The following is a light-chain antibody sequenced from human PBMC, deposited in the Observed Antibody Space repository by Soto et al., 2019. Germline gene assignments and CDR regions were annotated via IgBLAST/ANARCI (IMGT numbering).Light chain of an antibody. Sequence: QSVLTQPPSVSGAPGQRVTISCTGRSSNIGAGYDVHWYQQLPGTAPKLLIYGNSNRPSGVPDRFSGSKSGTSASLAITGLQAEDEADYYCQSYDSSLRGAVCGGGTKPTVL. V-gene: IGLV1-40*01. CDR2: GNS. J-gene: IGLJ3*02. CDR3: QSYDSSLRGAV. CDR1: SSNIGAGYD.